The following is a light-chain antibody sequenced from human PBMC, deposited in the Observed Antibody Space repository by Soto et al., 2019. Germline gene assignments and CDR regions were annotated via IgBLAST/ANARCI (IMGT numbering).Light chain of an antibody. Sequence: DIQMTQSPSTLSASVGDRVTITCRASQSISSWLAWYQQKPGKAPKFLIYDASSLESGVPSRFSGSGSGTEFTLTISSLQIDDFATYYCQQYNGYSPTFGQGTRVEIK. CDR1: QSISSW. CDR2: DAS. J-gene: IGKJ1*01. V-gene: IGKV1-5*01. CDR3: QQYNGYSPT.